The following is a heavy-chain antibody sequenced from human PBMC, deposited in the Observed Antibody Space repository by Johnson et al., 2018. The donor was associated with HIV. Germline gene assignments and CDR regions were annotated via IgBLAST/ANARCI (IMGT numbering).Heavy chain of an antibody. CDR1: GFTFDDYA. V-gene: IGHV3-23*04. D-gene: IGHD3-10*01. J-gene: IGHJ3*02. CDR2: ISGSGGST. CDR3: AKGGGELLWFRELSDAFDI. Sequence: VQLVESGGGLVQPGRSLRLSCAASGFTFDDYAMHWVRQAPGKGLEWVSSISGSGGSTYYADSVKGRFTISRDNSKNTLYVQMNSLRAEDTAVYYCAKGGGELLWFRELSDAFDIWGQGTMVTVSS.